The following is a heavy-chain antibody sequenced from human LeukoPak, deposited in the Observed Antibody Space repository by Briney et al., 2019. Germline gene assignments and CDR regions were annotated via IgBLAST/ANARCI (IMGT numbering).Heavy chain of an antibody. Sequence: PGGSLKLPCAASGFPFSACAMHGVRQAPGKGREWVGGIRSKANSYATAYAASVKGRFTISRDDSKNTAYLQMNSLKTEDTAVYYCTRHEAAAGPSWGQGTLVTVSS. CDR2: IRSKANSYAT. V-gene: IGHV3-73*01. J-gene: IGHJ5*02. D-gene: IGHD6-13*01. CDR1: GFPFSACA. CDR3: TRHEAAAGPS.